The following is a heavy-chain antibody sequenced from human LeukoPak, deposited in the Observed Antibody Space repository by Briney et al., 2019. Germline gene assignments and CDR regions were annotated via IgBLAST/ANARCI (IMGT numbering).Heavy chain of an antibody. V-gene: IGHV1-2*02. CDR2: INPNSGGT. Sequence: ASVKVSCKASGYTFIGYYMHWVRQAPGQGLEWMGWINPNSGGTNYAQKFQGRVTMTRDTSISTAYMELSRLRSDDTAVYYCARDFMTTVTTAYNWFDPWGQGTLVTVSS. D-gene: IGHD4-17*01. CDR1: GYTFIGYY. CDR3: ARDFMTTVTTAYNWFDP. J-gene: IGHJ5*02.